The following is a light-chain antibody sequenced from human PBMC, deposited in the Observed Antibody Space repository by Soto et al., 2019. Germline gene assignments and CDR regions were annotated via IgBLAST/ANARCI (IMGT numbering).Light chain of an antibody. V-gene: IGLV2-8*01. CDR3: SSYAGSNNLRV. J-gene: IGLJ1*01. CDR2: DVS. CDR1: SSDVGGYNY. Sequence: QSVLTQPASVSGPPGQSITISCTGTSSDVGGYNYVSWYQQHPGKAPKLMISDVSNRPSGVPDRFSGSKSGNTASLTVSGLQAEDEADYYCSSYAGSNNLRVFGTGTKVTVL.